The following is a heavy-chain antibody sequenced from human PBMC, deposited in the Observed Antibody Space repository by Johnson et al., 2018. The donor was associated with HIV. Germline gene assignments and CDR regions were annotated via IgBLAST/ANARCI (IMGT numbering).Heavy chain of an antibody. CDR3: ATLNGHAFDS. J-gene: IGHJ3*02. V-gene: IGHV3-7*03. CDR1: GFTFSSYW. Sequence: VQLVESGGGLVQPGGSLRLSCAASGFTFSSYWMSWVRQAPGKGLEWVANIKQDGSEKYFVDSLKGRFIISRDNAKNSLYLQMNSLRAEDTAVYYCATLNGHAFDSWGQGTMVTGSS. CDR2: IKQDGSEK.